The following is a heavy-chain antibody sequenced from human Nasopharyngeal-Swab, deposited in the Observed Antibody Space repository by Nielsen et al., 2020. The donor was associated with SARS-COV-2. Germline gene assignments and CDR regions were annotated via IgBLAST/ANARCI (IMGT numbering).Heavy chain of an antibody. CDR2: ISGSGGST. D-gene: IGHD4-17*01. J-gene: IGHJ6*03. V-gene: IGHV3-23*01. CDR3: ANHRDYGETYYYMDV. CDR1: GFTFSSYA. Sequence: GASLRLSCAASGFTFSSYAMSWVRQAPGKGLEWVSAISGSGGSTYYADSVKGRFTISRDNSKNTLYLQMNSLRAEDTAVYYCANHRDYGETYYYMDVWGKGTTVTVSS.